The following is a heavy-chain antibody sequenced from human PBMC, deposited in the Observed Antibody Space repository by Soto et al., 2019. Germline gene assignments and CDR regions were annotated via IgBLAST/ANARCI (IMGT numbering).Heavy chain of an antibody. V-gene: IGHV4-30-4*01. J-gene: IGHJ5*02. D-gene: IGHD3-22*01. CDR1: GGSISSGDYY. CDR3: ARAYYYDSSGYYYGGFDP. Sequence: SETLSLTCTVSGGSISSGDYYWSWIRQPPGKGLEWIGYIYYSGSTYYNPSLKSRVTISVDTSKNQFSLKLSSVTAADTAVYYCARAYYYDSSGYYYGGFDPWGQGTLVTVSS. CDR2: IYYSGST.